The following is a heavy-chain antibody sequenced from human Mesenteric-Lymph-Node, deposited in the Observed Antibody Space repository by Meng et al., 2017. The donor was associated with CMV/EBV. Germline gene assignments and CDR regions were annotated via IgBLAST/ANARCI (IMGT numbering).Heavy chain of an antibody. Sequence: QGPVLQVGAGAASPLVSVMVPCKALGFTFNSFVFTWVRQAPGQGAGLMWGIRSNWGDQHHALNHEDRVHITRDGYKPTLYMELSCVRCEDTGVYLCASGDFWAGMAYWGQGTLVTVSS. D-gene: IGHD3/OR15-3a*01. CDR3: ASGDFWAGMAY. V-gene: IGHV1-18*01. CDR2: IRSNWGDQ. J-gene: IGHJ4*02. CDR1: GFTFNSFV.